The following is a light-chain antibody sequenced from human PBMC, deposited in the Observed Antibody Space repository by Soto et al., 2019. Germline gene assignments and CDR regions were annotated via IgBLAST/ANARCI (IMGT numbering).Light chain of an antibody. J-gene: IGLJ2*01. CDR2: DDS. CDR1: NIGNKR. Sequence: SYELTQPPSVSVAPWQTARITCGGNNIGNKRVHWYQQKPGQAPVLVVYDDSDRPSGTPARFSGSNSGNTATLTISRGEAGDEADYYCQVWDGSGDDVVFGGGTQLTVL. CDR3: QVWDGSGDDVV. V-gene: IGLV3-21*02.